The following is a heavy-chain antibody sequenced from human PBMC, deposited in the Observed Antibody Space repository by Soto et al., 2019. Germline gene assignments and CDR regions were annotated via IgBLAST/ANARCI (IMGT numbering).Heavy chain of an antibody. J-gene: IGHJ4*02. CDR1: GYTFTSYA. D-gene: IGHD4-17*01. Sequence: ASVKVSCEASGYTFTSYAITCVRQAPGQGLEWMGWISAYNGNTNYAQKLQGRVTMTTDTSTSTAYMELRSLRSDDTAVYYCARDPETTDFDYWGQGTLVTVSS. CDR3: ARDPETTDFDY. CDR2: ISAYNGNT. V-gene: IGHV1-18*01.